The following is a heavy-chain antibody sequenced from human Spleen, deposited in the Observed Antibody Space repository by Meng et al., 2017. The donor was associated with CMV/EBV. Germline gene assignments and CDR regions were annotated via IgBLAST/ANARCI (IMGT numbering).Heavy chain of an antibody. CDR1: GFTLGTGY. V-gene: IGHV3-66*02. CDR3: ARSVAAPDYFDY. J-gene: IGHJ4*02. D-gene: IGHD6-25*01. CDR2: IYSGGNT. Sequence: CATSGFTLGTGYMSLVRQSPGTGLEYVSLIYSGGNTQYADSVKGRFTISRDNPKNTLYLQMNSLRGEDTAIYYCARSVAAPDYFDYWGQGTLVTVSS.